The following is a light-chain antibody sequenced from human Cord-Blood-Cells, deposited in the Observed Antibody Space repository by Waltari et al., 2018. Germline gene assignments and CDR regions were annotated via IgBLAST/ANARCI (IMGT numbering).Light chain of an antibody. Sequence: QSALTQPDSVSGSPGPSITLSCNGTSSDVGGYNYVSSYQQHPGKAPILIIYDVSNRPSGVSNRLSGSKSGNTASLTISGLQAENEADYYCSSYTSSSTYVFGTGTKVTVL. V-gene: IGLV2-14*01. CDR2: DVS. CDR1: SSDVGGYNY. CDR3: SSYTSSSTYV. J-gene: IGLJ1*01.